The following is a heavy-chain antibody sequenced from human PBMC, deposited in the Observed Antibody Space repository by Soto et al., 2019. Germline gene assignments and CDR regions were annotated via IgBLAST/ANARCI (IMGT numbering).Heavy chain of an antibody. CDR2: IYYSGST. V-gene: IGHV4-59*01. Sequence: SETLSLTCTVSGGSISSYYWSWIRQPPGKGLEWIGYIYYSGSTNYNPSLKSRVTISVDTSKNQFSLKLSSVTAADTAVYYCARSVVTTALSFDYWGQGTLVTV. J-gene: IGHJ4*02. CDR3: ARSVVTTALSFDY. D-gene: IGHD2-21*02. CDR1: GGSISSYY.